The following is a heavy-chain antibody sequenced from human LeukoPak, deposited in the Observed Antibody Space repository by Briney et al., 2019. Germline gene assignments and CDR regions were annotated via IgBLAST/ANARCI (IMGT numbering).Heavy chain of an antibody. Sequence: PSETLSLTCTVSGGSINNYYWGWLRQPPGKGLEWIGNVYYSGSTNYNPSLKSRVTISVDTSKNQFSLNLSSVTAADTAVYYYAGENYFDYWGQGTLVTVSS. V-gene: IGHV4-59*01. CDR3: AGENYFDY. J-gene: IGHJ4*02. CDR1: GGSINNYY. CDR2: VYYSGST.